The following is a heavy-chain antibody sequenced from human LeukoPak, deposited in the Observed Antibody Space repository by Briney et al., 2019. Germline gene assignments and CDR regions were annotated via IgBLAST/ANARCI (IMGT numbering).Heavy chain of an antibody. D-gene: IGHD5-24*01. Sequence: GRSLRLSCAASGFTFSSYGMHWVRQAPGKGLEWVAVIWYDGSNKYYADSVKGRFTISRDNSKNTLYLQMNSLRAEDTAVYYCAKAKEMATIIIYWGQGTLVTVSS. CDR2: IWYDGSNK. CDR3: AKAKEMATIIIY. V-gene: IGHV3-33*06. CDR1: GFTFSSYG. J-gene: IGHJ4*02.